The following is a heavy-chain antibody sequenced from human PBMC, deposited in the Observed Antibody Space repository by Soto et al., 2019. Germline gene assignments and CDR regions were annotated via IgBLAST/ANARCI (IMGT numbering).Heavy chain of an antibody. V-gene: IGHV3-23*01. CDR2: ISGSGGST. J-gene: IGHJ4*02. CDR3: AKDWYGQGQSYFFDY. CDR1: GFTFSSYA. D-gene: IGHD3-10*01. Sequence: GGSLRLSCAASGFTFSSYAMSWVRQAPGKGLEWVSAISGSGGSTFYADSVKGRFTISRDNSKNTLYLQMNSLRAEDTAVYYCAKDWYGQGQSYFFDYWGQGTLVTVSS.